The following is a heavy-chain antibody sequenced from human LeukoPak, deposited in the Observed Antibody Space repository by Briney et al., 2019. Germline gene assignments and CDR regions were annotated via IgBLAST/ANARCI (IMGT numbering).Heavy chain of an antibody. Sequence: GESLRLSCSASGFTFSIYSMHWARHAPGKGLECVSAIIPNGDITYHADSVKGRFTLSRDNSKSMLYLQMTSLRTDDAAVDFCVKGGIHSGGCPADCWGRGTLVTVSS. CDR2: IIPNGDIT. J-gene: IGHJ4*02. D-gene: IGHD6-19*01. CDR1: GFTFSIYS. CDR3: VKGGIHSGGCPADC. V-gene: IGHV3-64D*06.